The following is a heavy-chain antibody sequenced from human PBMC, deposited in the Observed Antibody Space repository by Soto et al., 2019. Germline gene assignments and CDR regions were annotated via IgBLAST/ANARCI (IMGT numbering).Heavy chain of an antibody. CDR1: GGSISSYY. J-gene: IGHJ6*03. CDR3: ARDQGITIFRIYMDV. D-gene: IGHD3-3*01. Sequence: PSETLSLTCTVSGGSISSYYWSWIRQPPGKGLEWIGYIYYSGSTNYNPSLKSRVTISVDTSKNQFSLRAEDTAVYYCARDQGITIFRIYMDVWGKGTTVTVS. V-gene: IGHV4-59*12. CDR2: IYYSGST.